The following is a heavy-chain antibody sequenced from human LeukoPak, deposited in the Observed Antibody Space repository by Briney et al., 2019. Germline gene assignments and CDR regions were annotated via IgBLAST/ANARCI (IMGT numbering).Heavy chain of an antibody. J-gene: IGHJ6*03. V-gene: IGHV3-33*06. CDR2: IWYDGSNK. Sequence: GRSLRLSCAASGFTFSSYGMHWVRQAPGKGLEWVAVIWYDGSNKYYADSVKGRFTISRDNSKNTLYLQMNSLRAEDTAVYYCAKDHDSKGPYYYYMDVWGKGTTVTVSS. CDR3: AKDHDSKGPYYYYMDV. CDR1: GFTFSSYG. D-gene: IGHD4-11*01.